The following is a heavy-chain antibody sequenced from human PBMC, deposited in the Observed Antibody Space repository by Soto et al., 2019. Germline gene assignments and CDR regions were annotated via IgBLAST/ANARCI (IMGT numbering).Heavy chain of an antibody. J-gene: IGHJ6*02. CDR2: IIPIFGTA. D-gene: IGHD3-10*01. CDR1: GGTFSSYA. Sequence: QVQLVQSGAEVKKPGSSVKVSCKASGGTFSSYAISWVRQAPGQGLEWMGGIIPIFGTANYAQKFQGRVTITADESTSTAYMELSSLRSEDTAVYYCARDKERITMVRGVIASYYSYGMDVWGQGTTVTVSS. CDR3: ARDKERITMVRGVIASYYSYGMDV. V-gene: IGHV1-69*01.